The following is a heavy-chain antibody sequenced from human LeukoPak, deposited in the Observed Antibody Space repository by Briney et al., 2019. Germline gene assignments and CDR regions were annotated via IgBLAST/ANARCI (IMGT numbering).Heavy chain of an antibody. Sequence: PSETLSLTCTVSGGSISSGDYYWSWIRQPPGKGLEWIGSIYYSGSTYYNPSLKSRVTISVDTSKNQFSLKLSSVTAADTAVYYCARRVESGYYGSGSRTTYFDYWGQGTLVTVS. CDR3: ARRVESGYYGSGSRTTYFDY. J-gene: IGHJ4*02. CDR1: GGSISSGDYY. D-gene: IGHD3-10*01. CDR2: IYYSGST. V-gene: IGHV4-39*01.